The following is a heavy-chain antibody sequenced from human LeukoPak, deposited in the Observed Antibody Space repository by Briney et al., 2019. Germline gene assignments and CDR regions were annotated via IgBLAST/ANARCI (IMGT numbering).Heavy chain of an antibody. CDR1: GGTFSSYA. D-gene: IGHD2-2*01. J-gene: IGHJ5*02. V-gene: IGHV1-69*13. CDR2: IIPIFGRA. CDR3: ARNRRAGIVVVPAAIGSWFDP. Sequence: GASVKVSCKASGGTFSSYAISWVRQAPGQRLEWMGGIIPIFGRANYAQKFQGRVTITADESTSTAYMELSSLRSEDTAVYYCARNRRAGIVVVPAAIGSWFDPWGQGTLVTVSS.